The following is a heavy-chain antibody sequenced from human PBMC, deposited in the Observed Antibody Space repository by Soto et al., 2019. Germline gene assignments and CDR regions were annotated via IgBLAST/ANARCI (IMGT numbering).Heavy chain of an antibody. CDR3: ARDHRVGVTNVPRFDP. Sequence: SVKVSCRAFGCTFTSYSISWVRQAPGQGLEWMGRIIPILGIANYAQKFQGRVTITADKSTSTAYMELSSLRSEDTAVYYCARDHRVGVTNVPRFDPWGQGTLVTVSS. V-gene: IGHV1-69*04. D-gene: IGHD4-17*01. CDR1: GCTFTSYS. J-gene: IGHJ5*02. CDR2: IIPILGIA.